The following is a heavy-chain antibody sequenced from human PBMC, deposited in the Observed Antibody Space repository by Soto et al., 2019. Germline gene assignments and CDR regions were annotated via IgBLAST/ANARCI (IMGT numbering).Heavy chain of an antibody. CDR2: ISYDGSRQ. J-gene: IGHJ4*02. CDR3: GREQNSGYYRTADY. V-gene: IGHV3-30*14. D-gene: IGHD3-22*01. CDR1: GFTLRTYA. Sequence: QVQLVESGGGVVQPGRSLRLSCTASGFTLRTYAMHWVRQAPGKGLEWLAVISYDGSRQVYADSMEGRITISRDASKNTLYLQMNSLSPEDTAVYFCGREQNSGYYRTADYWGQGTLVTVSS.